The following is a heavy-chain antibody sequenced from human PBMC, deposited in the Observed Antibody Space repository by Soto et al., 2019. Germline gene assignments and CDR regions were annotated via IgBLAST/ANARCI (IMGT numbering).Heavy chain of an antibody. Sequence: GASVKFSCKASGTTFTTYYLHWVRQAPGQGLEWMGVINPRDGGTSYAQKFQGRVTMTRDTSTSTVYMELGSLRSEDTAMYYCARRGYCSGGSCPLGFDYWGQGTLVTVSS. CDR2: INPRDGGT. J-gene: IGHJ4*02. D-gene: IGHD2-15*01. CDR3: ARRGYCSGGSCPLGFDY. V-gene: IGHV1-46*03. CDR1: GTTFTTYY.